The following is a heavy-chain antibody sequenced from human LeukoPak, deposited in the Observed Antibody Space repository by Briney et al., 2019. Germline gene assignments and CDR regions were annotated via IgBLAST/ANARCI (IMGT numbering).Heavy chain of an antibody. V-gene: IGHV3-33*01. J-gene: IGHJ3*02. Sequence: GRSLRLSCAASGFTFSSYGMHWVRQAPGKGLEWVAVIWYDGSNKYYAGSVKGRFTISRDNSKNTLYLQMNSLRAEDTAVYYCARDKRGMATIYAFDIWGQGTMVTVSS. CDR2: IWYDGSNK. CDR1: GFTFSSYG. D-gene: IGHD5-24*01. CDR3: ARDKRGMATIYAFDI.